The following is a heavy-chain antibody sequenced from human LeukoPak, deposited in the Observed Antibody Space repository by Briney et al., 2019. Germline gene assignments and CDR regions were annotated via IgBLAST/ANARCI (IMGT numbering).Heavy chain of an antibody. J-gene: IGHJ5*02. Sequence: TSQTLSLTCTVSGGSISSGDYYWSWIRQPPGKGLEWIGYLYYSGSTYYNPSLKSRVTISVDTSKNQFSLKLSSVTAADTAVYYCALGGLWFGELYWFDPWGQGTLVTVSS. CDR3: ALGGLWFGELYWFDP. V-gene: IGHV4-30-4*01. CDR1: GGSISSGDYY. D-gene: IGHD3-10*01. CDR2: LYYSGST.